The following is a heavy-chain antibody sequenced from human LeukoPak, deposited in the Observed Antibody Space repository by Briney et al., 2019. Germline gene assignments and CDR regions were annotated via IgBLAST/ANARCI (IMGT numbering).Heavy chain of an antibody. V-gene: IGHV3-21*01. D-gene: IGHD6-19*01. CDR1: GFTFSSYS. Sequence: GGSLRLSCAASGFTFSSYSMDWVRQAPGKGLEWVSSISSSSSYIYYADSVKGRFTISRDNAKNSLYLQMNSLRAEDTAVYYCARHQYSSGWFDPVDYWGQGTLVTVSS. CDR3: ARHQYSSGWFDPVDY. J-gene: IGHJ4*02. CDR2: ISSSSSYI.